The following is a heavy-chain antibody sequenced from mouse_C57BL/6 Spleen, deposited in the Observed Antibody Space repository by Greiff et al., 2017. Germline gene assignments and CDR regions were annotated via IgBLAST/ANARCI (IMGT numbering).Heavy chain of an antibody. V-gene: IGHV5-9-1*02. CDR2: ISSGGDYI. Sequence: EVHLVESGEGLVKPGGSLKLSCAASGFTFSSYAMSWVRQTPEKRLEWVAYISSGGDYIYYADTVKGRFTISRDNARNTLYLQMSSLKSEDTAMYYCTRDQQGIYYGSSLDYWGQGTTLTVSA. J-gene: IGHJ2*01. CDR1: GFTFSSYA. D-gene: IGHD1-1*01. CDR3: TRDQQGIYYGSSLDY.